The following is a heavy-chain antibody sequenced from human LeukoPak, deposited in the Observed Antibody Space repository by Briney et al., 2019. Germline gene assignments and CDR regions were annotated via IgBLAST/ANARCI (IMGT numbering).Heavy chain of an antibody. V-gene: IGHV3-66*01. CDR2: IYSGGST. CDR1: GFTFSSYG. CDR3: ASFDSGYSSSWSRT. D-gene: IGHD6-13*01. Sequence: PGGSLRLSCAASGFTFSSYGMHWVRQAPGKGLEWVSVIYSGGSTYYADSVKGRFTISRDNSKNTLYLQMNSLRAEDTAVYYCASFDSGYSSSWSRTWGQGTLVTVSS. J-gene: IGHJ4*02.